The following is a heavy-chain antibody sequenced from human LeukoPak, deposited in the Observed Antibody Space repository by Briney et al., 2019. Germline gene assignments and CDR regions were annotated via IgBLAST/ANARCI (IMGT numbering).Heavy chain of an antibody. D-gene: IGHD4-17*01. J-gene: IGHJ4*02. CDR1: GGSINSGY. Sequence: SETLSLTCSVSGGSINSGYWSWIRQPPGKGLEWIGLLYPSGSTNYNPSLKSRVTISVDTSKNQFSLKLSSVTAADTAVYYCARLYRDRYFDYWGQGTLVTVSS. V-gene: IGHV4-59*08. CDR3: ARLYRDRYFDY. CDR2: LYPSGST.